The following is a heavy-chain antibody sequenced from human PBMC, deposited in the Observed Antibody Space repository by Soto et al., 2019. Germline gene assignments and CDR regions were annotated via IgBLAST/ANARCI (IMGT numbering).Heavy chain of an antibody. CDR3: AGRFGELNFSYYYYYGMDV. Sequence: ASVKVSCKASGGTFSSYAISWVRQAPGQGLEWMGGIIPIFGTANYAQKFQGRVTITADESTSTAYMELSSLRSEDTAVYYCAGRFGELNFSYYYYYGMDVWGQGTTVTVSS. CDR2: IIPIFGTA. D-gene: IGHD3-10*01. V-gene: IGHV1-69*13. CDR1: GGTFSSYA. J-gene: IGHJ6*02.